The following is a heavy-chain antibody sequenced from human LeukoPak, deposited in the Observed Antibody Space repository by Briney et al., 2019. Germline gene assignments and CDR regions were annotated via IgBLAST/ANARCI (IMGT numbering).Heavy chain of an antibody. V-gene: IGHV3-64D*09. CDR3: VKAILFGSVSYYAD. CDR2: VSSDGGST. CDR1: GFTFSYFP. J-gene: IGHJ4*02. Sequence: PGGSLRLSCSTSGFTFSYFPMHWVRQTPGKGLEYVSAVSSDGGSTYYADSVRGRFTISRDNSKNTLSLQMGSLRAEDTAVYYCVKAILFGSVSYYADWGQGTLVTVSS. D-gene: IGHD3-22*01.